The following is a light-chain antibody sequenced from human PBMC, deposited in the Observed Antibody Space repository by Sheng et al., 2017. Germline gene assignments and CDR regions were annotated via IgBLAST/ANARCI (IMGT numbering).Light chain of an antibody. CDR1: QSVRSSL. CDR3: QQYGTSPYN. V-gene: IGKV3-20*01. J-gene: IGKJ2*01. Sequence: DIVLTQSPGTLSLSPGERATLSCRASQSVRSSLLAWYQQKPGQTPRLLIYGASSRTGGTIDRFSGSGSGTDFTLTISRLEPEDFAVYYCQQYGTSPYNFGQGTKLEIK. CDR2: GAS.